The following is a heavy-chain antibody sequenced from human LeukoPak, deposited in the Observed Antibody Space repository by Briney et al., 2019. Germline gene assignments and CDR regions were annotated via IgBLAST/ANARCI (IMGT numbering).Heavy chain of an antibody. Sequence: PSETLSLTCTVSGGSISSYYWSWIRQPAGKGLEWIGRIYTSGSTNYNPSLKSRVTMSVDTSKNQFSLKLSSVTAADTAVYYCAREGVIGILTGYYYFDYWGQGTLVTVSS. CDR2: IYTSGST. J-gene: IGHJ4*02. CDR3: AREGVIGILTGYYYFDY. CDR1: GGSISSYY. V-gene: IGHV4-4*07. D-gene: IGHD3-9*01.